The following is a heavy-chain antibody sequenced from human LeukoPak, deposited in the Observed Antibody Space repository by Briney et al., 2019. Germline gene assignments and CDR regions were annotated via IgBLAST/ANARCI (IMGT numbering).Heavy chain of an antibody. V-gene: IGHV1-8*02. CDR3: VGTMVRGVPREAS. CDR1: GYTFTNFD. CDR2: MNPNSGNT. D-gene: IGHD3-10*01. Sequence: GASVKVSCKASGYTFTNFDINWVRQATGQGLEWMGWMNPNSGNTGYAQKFQGRVTMTRNTSISTAYMELSSLRSEDTAVYYCVGTMVRGVPREASWGQGTLVTVSS. J-gene: IGHJ4*02.